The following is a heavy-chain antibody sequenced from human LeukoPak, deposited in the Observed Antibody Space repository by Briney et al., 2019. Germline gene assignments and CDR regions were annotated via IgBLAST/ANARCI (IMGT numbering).Heavy chain of an antibody. CDR1: GFTFSSYG. V-gene: IGHV3-30*18. D-gene: IGHD3-10*01. CDR3: AKDHRAADGSGTLPTNY. Sequence: PGRSLRLSCAASGFTFSSYGMHWVRQAPGKGLEWVAVISYDGSNKYYADSVKGRFTISRDNSKNTLYLQMNSLRAEDTAVYYCAKDHRAADGSGTLPTNYWGQGTLVTVSS. CDR2: ISYDGSNK. J-gene: IGHJ4*02.